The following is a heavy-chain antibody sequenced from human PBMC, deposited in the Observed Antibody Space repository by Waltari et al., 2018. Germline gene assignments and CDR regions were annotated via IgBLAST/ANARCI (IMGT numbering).Heavy chain of an antibody. Sequence: QVQLVQSGAEVKKPGSSVRVSCKASGGTFSSYAIGWLRQAPGQGLEWMGGIIPIFGTANYAQKFQGRVTITTDESTSTAYMELSSLRSEDTAVYYCAREAAARKAFDYWGQGTLVTVSS. D-gene: IGHD6-13*01. J-gene: IGHJ4*02. CDR3: AREAAARKAFDY. V-gene: IGHV1-69*05. CDR1: GGTFSSYA. CDR2: IIPIFGTA.